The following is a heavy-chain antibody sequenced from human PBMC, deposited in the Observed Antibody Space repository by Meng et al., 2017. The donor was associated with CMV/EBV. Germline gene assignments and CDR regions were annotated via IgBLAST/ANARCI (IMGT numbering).Heavy chain of an antibody. Sequence: GESLMISCAASGFTFSSYGMHWVRQAPGKGLEWVAFIRYDGSNKYYADSVKGRFTISRDNSKNTLYLQMNSLRAEDTAVYYCAKVSGGSGSLYYFDYWGQGTLVTVSS. V-gene: IGHV3-30*02. CDR1: GFTFSSYG. CDR2: IRYDGSNK. J-gene: IGHJ4*02. D-gene: IGHD1-26*01. CDR3: AKVSGGSGSLYYFDY.